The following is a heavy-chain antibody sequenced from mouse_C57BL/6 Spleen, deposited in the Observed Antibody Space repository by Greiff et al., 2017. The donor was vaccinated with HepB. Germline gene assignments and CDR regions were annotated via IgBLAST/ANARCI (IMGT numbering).Heavy chain of an antibody. J-gene: IGHJ3*01. V-gene: IGHV1-55*01. CDR1: GYTFTSYW. D-gene: IGHD1-1*01. Sequence: VQLQQSGAELVKPGASVKMSCKASGYTFTSYWITWVKQRPGQGLEWIGDIYPGSGSTNYNEKFKSKATLTVDTSSSTAYMQLSSLTSEDSAVYYCARPGSSSAWFAYWGQGTLVTVSA. CDR3: ARPGSSSAWFAY. CDR2: IYPGSGST.